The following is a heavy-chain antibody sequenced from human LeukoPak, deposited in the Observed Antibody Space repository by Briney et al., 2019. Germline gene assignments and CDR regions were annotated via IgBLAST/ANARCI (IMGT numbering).Heavy chain of an antibody. Sequence: GGSLRLSCTASGFTFSDYSMNWVRQAPGKGLEWVSHISSDGSSMYYAKSVKGRFIVSRDNARNSLSLQMNSLRDEDTALYYSARDVFYGFDIWGLGTVVTVSS. J-gene: IGHJ3*02. CDR2: ISSDGSSM. CDR3: ARDVFYGFDI. CDR1: GFTFSDYS. D-gene: IGHD3-16*01. V-gene: IGHV3-48*02.